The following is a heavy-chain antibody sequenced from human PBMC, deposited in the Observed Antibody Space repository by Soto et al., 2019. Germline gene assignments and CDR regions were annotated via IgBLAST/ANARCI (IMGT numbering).Heavy chain of an antibody. D-gene: IGHD2-21*02. Sequence: GGSLRLSCAASGFTFSSYAMSWVRQAPGKGLEWVSAISGSGGSTYYADSVKGRFTISRDNSKNTLYLQMNSLRAEDTAVYYCAKDYGLLLRWQNAFDIWGQGTMVTVSS. CDR2: ISGSGGST. CDR3: AKDYGLLLRWQNAFDI. J-gene: IGHJ3*02. V-gene: IGHV3-23*01. CDR1: GFTFSSYA.